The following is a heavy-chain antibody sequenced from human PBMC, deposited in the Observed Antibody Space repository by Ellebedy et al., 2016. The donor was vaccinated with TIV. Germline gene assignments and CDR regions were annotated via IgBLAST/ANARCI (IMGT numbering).Heavy chain of an antibody. D-gene: IGHD5-18*01. V-gene: IGHV1-69*13. CDR3: ASSGSWGIQLWLEDY. CDR2: IIPIFGTA. J-gene: IGHJ4*02. Sequence: AASVKVSCKASGGTFSSYAISWVRQAPGQGLEWMGGIIPIFGTANYAQKFQGRVTITADESTSTAYMELSSLRSEDTAVYYCASSGSWGIQLWLEDYWGQGTLVTVSS. CDR1: GGTFSSYA.